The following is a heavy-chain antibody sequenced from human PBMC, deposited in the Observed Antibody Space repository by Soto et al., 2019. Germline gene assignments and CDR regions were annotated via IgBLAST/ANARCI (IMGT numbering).Heavy chain of an antibody. D-gene: IGHD4-17*01. Sequence: QVQLVQSGAEVKKPGSSVKVSCKASGGTFSSYTISWVRQAPGQGLEWMGRIIPILGIANYAQKFQGRVTITADKSQSTAYMELSSLRSEDTAVYYCARDNYGDSFDYWGQGTLVTVSS. V-gene: IGHV1-69*08. J-gene: IGHJ4*02. CDR3: ARDNYGDSFDY. CDR1: GGTFSSYT. CDR2: IIPILGIA.